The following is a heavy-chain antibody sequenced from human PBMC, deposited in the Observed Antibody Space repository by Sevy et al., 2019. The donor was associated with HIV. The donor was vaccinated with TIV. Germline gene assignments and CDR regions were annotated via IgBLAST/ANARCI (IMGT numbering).Heavy chain of an antibody. D-gene: IGHD6-13*01. Sequence: SETLSLTCTVSGGSIRSGDYYWTWVRPHPGQGLEWIGYIYYNGNTYYSPSLRRRVTMSVDTSKKQFSLKLTAVTAADTAVYDCARGLAAALLGHWGQGTLVTVSS. CDR1: GGSIRSGDYY. J-gene: IGHJ4*02. CDR2: IYYNGNT. CDR3: ARGLAAALLGH. V-gene: IGHV4-31*03.